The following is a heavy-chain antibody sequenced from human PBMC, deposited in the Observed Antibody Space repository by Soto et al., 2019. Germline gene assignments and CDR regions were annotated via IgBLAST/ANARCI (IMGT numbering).Heavy chain of an antibody. CDR1: GYTFTNSD. J-gene: IGHJ4*02. Sequence: QVQLVQSGAEVKKPGASVKVSCKAPGYTFTNSDINWVRQATGQGLEWVGWVNPNSGNRGYALKFQGRVTMTTDTSISTAYMDLSTLRSEDTAVYYCASGRYSGCDYLDSWGQGTPVIVSS. V-gene: IGHV1-8*01. CDR2: VNPNSGNR. D-gene: IGHD5-12*01. CDR3: ASGRYSGCDYLDS.